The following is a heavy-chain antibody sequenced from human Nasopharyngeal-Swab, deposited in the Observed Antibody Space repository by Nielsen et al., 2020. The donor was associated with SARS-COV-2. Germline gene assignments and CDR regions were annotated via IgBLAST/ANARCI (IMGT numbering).Heavy chain of an antibody. CDR3: ARVPRYCSSTSCYAEPYYYYYGMDV. J-gene: IGHJ6*02. Sequence: ASVKVSCKASGYTFTGYYMHWVRQAPGHGLEWMGWINPNSGGTNYAQKFQGRVTMTRDTSISTAYMELSRLRSDDTAVYYCARVPRYCSSTSCYAEPYYYYYGMDVWGQGTTVTVSS. D-gene: IGHD2-2*01. V-gene: IGHV1-2*02. CDR1: GYTFTGYY. CDR2: INPNSGGT.